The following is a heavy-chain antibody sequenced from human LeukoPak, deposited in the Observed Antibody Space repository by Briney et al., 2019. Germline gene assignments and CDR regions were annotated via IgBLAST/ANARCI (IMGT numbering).Heavy chain of an antibody. CDR1: GYTFTSYG. J-gene: IGHJ5*02. V-gene: IGHV1-18*01. CDR3: ARDGLAAAGSSSNWFGP. CDR2: ISAYNGNT. D-gene: IGHD6-13*01. Sequence: ASVKVSCKASGYTFTSYGISWVRQAPGQGLEWMGWISAYNGNTNYAQKLQGRVTMTTDTSTSTAYMEPRSLRSDDTAVYYCARDGLAAAGSSSNWFGPWGQGSLVTVSS.